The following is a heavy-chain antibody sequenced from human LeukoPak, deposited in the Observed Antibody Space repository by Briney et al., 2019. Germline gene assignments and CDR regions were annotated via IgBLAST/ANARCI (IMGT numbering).Heavy chain of an antibody. V-gene: IGHV3-23*01. Sequence: GGSLRLSCAASGFTFSSYGMRWVRQAPGKGLEWVSAISGSGGTTYYADPVKGRFTISRDNSKNTLYLQMNSLRAEDTAVYYCAKDHGGAVAAASRPRLYYYYYMDVWGKGTTVTVSS. CDR3: AKDHGGAVAAASRPRLYYYYYMDV. J-gene: IGHJ6*03. D-gene: IGHD6-13*01. CDR1: GFTFSSYG. CDR2: ISGSGGTT.